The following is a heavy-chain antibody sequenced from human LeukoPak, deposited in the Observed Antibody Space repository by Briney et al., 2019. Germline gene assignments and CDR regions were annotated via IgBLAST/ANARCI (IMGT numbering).Heavy chain of an antibody. CDR2: IYSGGST. V-gene: IGHV3-66*01. CDR3: ASTEGYFDY. Sequence: GSLTLSCPASGFTLSSNYMSWVRPAPGKGLDWVSVIYSGGSTYYPDSFKGKSTISRDNSKNTLYLQMNSLRAEDTAVYYCASTEGYFDYWGQGTLVTVSS. J-gene: IGHJ4*02. CDR1: GFTLSSNY.